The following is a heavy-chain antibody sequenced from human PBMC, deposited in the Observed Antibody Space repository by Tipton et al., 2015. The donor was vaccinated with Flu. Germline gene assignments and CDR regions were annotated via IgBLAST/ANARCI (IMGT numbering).Heavy chain of an antibody. CDR2: IYHSGST. V-gene: IGHV4-61*08. CDR3: ARGSYSFDSSGYYVHFDL. Sequence: TLSLTCTVSGGPITSGADYWSWIRQHPGKGLEWIAYIYHSGSTNYNPSLKSRVTISEDTSKNQFSLKLSSVTAADTAVYYCARGSYSFDSSGYYVHFDLWGRGALVTVSS. CDR1: GGPITSGADY. D-gene: IGHD3-22*01. J-gene: IGHJ2*01.